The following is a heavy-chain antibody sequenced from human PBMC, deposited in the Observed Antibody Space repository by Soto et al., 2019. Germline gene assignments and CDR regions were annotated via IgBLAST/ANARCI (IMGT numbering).Heavy chain of an antibody. V-gene: IGHV1-18*01. J-gene: IGHJ4*02. CDR3: ARDLAAADY. CDR2: INPNDGST. Sequence: GASVKVSCKASGYTFTSYGISWVRQAPGQGLEWIGIINPNDGSTNYAQKFRGRVTMTTDTSTSTVYMDLSSLRSDDTAVYYCARDLAAADYWGQGTLVTVSS. CDR1: GYTFTSYG. D-gene: IGHD6-13*01.